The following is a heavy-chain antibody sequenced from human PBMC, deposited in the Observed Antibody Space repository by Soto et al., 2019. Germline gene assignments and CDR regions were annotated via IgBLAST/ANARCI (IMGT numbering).Heavy chain of an antibody. J-gene: IGHJ4*02. CDR1: GFTFSSYA. Sequence: EVQLLESGGGLVQPGGSLRLSCAASGFTFSSYAMSWVRQAPGKGLEWVSAISGSGGSTYYADSVKGRFTISRDNSKNTLYLQMNSLRAEDTAVYYCAKDSLAIPEGGYDYWGQGTLVTVSP. CDR3: AKDSLAIPEGGYDY. CDR2: ISGSGGST. V-gene: IGHV3-23*01. D-gene: IGHD5-12*01.